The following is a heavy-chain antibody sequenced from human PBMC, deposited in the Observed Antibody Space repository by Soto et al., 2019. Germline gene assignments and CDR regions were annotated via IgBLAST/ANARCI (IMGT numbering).Heavy chain of an antibody. CDR1: GFTVSSFY. Sequence: EVQLVETGGGLIQPGGSLRLSCAASGFTVSSFYMSWVRQAPGKGLEWVSAIYASGNTYYADSVKGRFTISRDNSKNTLNLQINSLRAEDTAVYYCARADYGDYSLRYWGQGTLVTVSS. V-gene: IGHV3-53*02. CDR3: ARADYGDYSLRY. J-gene: IGHJ4*02. CDR2: IYASGNT. D-gene: IGHD4-17*01.